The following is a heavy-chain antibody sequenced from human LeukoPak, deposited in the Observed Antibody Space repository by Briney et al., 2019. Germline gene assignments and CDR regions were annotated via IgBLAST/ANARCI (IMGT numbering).Heavy chain of an antibody. CDR2: INPNSGGT. CDR1: GYTFTGYY. CDR3: ARIMMYYYGSGSFAAFDY. J-gene: IGHJ4*02. Sequence: ASVKASCKASGYTFTGYYMHWVRQAPGQGLEWMGWINPNSGGTNYAQKFQGRVTMTRDTSISTAYMELSRLRSDDTAVYYCARIMMYYYGSGSFAAFDYWGQGTLVTVSS. D-gene: IGHD3-10*01. V-gene: IGHV1-2*02.